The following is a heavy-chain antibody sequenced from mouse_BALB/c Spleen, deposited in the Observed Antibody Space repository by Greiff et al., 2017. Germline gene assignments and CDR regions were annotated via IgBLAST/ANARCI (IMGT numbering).Heavy chain of an antibody. CDR1: GYTFTDYA. CDR3: ARGDYDGAWFAY. J-gene: IGHJ3*01. V-gene: IGHV1-67*01. CDR2: ISTYYGNT. Sequence: VKLQESGPELVRPGVSVKISCKGSGYTFTDYAMHWVKQSHAKSLEWIGVISTYYGNTNYNQKFKGKATMTVDKSSSTAYMELARLTSEDSAIYYCARGDYDGAWFAYWGQGTLVTVSA. D-gene: IGHD2-4*01.